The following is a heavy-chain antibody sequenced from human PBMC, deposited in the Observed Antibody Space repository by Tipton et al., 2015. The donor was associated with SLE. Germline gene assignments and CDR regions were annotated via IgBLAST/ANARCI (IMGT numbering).Heavy chain of an antibody. Sequence: TLSLTCTVSGYSISSGFYWGWIRQPPGKGLEWIGNIYHSGSTFYNPSLKSRVTISVDTSKNQFSLKLSSVTAADTAVYYCARGDILTGYLDYWGQGTLVTVSS. CDR2: IYHSGST. J-gene: IGHJ4*02. CDR3: ARGDILTGYLDY. D-gene: IGHD3-9*01. V-gene: IGHV4-38-2*02. CDR1: GYSISSGFY.